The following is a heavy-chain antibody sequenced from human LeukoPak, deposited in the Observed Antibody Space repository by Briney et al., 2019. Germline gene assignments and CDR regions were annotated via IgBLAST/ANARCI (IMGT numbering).Heavy chain of an antibody. CDR1: GGSFSGYY. CDR3: AAQARYYYVDY. J-gene: IGHJ4*02. CDR2: INHSGST. D-gene: IGHD2-15*01. V-gene: IGHV4-34*01. Sequence: SETLSLTCAVYGGSFSGYYWSWIRQPPGKGLEWIGEINHSGSTNYNPSLKSRVTISVDTSKNQFSLTLSSVTAADTAVYYCAAQARYYYVDYWGQGTLVTVSS.